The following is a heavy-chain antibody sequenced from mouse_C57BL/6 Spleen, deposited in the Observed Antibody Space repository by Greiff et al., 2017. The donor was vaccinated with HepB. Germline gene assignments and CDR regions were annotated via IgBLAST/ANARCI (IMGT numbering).Heavy chain of an antibody. CDR1: GYTFTDYN. Sequence: VQLQQSGPELVKPGASVKMSCKASGYTFTDYNMHWVKQSHGKSLEWIGYINPNNGGTSYNQKFKGKATLTVNKSSSTSSMELRSLTSEDSAVYYCATGAYGNSLDYWGQGTTLTVSS. V-gene: IGHV1-22*01. CDR2: INPNNGGT. D-gene: IGHD2-1*01. J-gene: IGHJ2*01. CDR3: ATGAYGNSLDY.